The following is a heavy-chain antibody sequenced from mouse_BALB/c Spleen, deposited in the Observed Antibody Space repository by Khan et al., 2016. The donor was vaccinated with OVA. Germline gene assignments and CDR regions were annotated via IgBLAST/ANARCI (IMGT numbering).Heavy chain of an antibody. CDR3: ASHLTGSFAY. J-gene: IGHJ3*01. Sequence: EVELVESGGDLVKPGGPLKLPFAAPGLTFSSYSMSWVRQPPNKRLEGVATISGVVDSTYYPDSVKGRFTISRDNAKNTLYLQMSSLKSEDTAMYYCASHLTGSFAYWGQGTLVTVSA. CDR2: ISGVVDST. D-gene: IGHD4-1*01. V-gene: IGHV5-6*01. CDR1: GLTFSSYS.